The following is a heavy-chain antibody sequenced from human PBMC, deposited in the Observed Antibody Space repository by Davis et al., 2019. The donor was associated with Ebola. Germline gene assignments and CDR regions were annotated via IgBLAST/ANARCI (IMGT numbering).Heavy chain of an antibody. CDR2: AYHSEST. D-gene: IGHD3-16*01. CDR1: GGSISSNYW. CDR3: ARADYTRYFDH. V-gene: IGHV4-4*02. Sequence: GSLRLSCAVSGGSISSNYWWTLVRQPPGKGLEWIGEAYHSESTNYNPSLKSRVTISVDTSNNQFSLSLNSVTAADTAVYYCARADYTRYFDHWGRGTVVTVSP. J-gene: IGHJ4*02.